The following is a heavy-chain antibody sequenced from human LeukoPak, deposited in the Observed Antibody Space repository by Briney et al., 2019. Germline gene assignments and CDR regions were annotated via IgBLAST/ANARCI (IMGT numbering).Heavy chain of an antibody. D-gene: IGHD3-22*01. Sequence: GGSLRLSCTASGFNFGDYAMSWVRQAPGKGLEWVGYIRSKAYGGTTEYAASVKGRFTISRDDSKSIAYLQMNSLKTEDTAVYYCTRRFNYYDSSGYYADYWGQGTLVTVSS. V-gene: IGHV3-49*04. J-gene: IGHJ4*02. CDR1: GFNFGDYA. CDR2: IRSKAYGGTT. CDR3: TRRFNYYDSSGYYADY.